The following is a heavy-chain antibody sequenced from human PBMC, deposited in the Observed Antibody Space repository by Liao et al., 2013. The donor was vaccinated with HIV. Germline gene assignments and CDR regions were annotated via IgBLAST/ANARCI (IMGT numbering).Heavy chain of an antibody. Sequence: QVQLHESGPGLVKPSQTLSLTCTVSGASITSGTYYWSWIRQPAGEGLEWIGRFYSSGSTYYSPSLESRVTISVDTSKNQFSLNLNSVTAADTAVYYCATTDQYYDFWNGYENWFDPWGQGTLVTVSS. CDR2: FYSSGST. V-gene: IGHV4-61*02. J-gene: IGHJ5*02. D-gene: IGHD3-3*01. CDR1: GASITSGTYY. CDR3: ATTDQYYDFWNGYENWFDP.